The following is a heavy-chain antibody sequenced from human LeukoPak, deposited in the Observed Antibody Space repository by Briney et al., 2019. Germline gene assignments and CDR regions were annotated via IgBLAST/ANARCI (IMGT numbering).Heavy chain of an antibody. CDR1: GYTFTGYY. Sequence: GASVKVSCKASGYTFTGYYMHWVRQAPGQGLEWMGWMNPNSGNTGYAQKFQGRVTMTRNTSISTAYMEPSSLRSEDTAVYYCARGSITGTTNDYWGQGTLVTVSS. CDR3: ARGSITGTTNDY. V-gene: IGHV1-8*02. J-gene: IGHJ4*02. CDR2: MNPNSGNT. D-gene: IGHD1-20*01.